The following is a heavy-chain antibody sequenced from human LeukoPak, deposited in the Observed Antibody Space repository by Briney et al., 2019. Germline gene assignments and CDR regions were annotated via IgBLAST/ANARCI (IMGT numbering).Heavy chain of an antibody. V-gene: IGHV4-59*08. J-gene: IGHJ4*02. CDR1: GGSFSGYY. CDR2: IYYSGST. D-gene: IGHD1-26*01. CDR3: ARGSGSYYFWYY. Sequence: SETLSLTCAVYGGSFSGYYWSWIRQPPGKGLEWIGYIYYSGSTNYNPSLKSRVTISVDTSKNQFSLKLSSVTAADTAVYYCARGSGSYYFWYYWGQGTLVTVSS.